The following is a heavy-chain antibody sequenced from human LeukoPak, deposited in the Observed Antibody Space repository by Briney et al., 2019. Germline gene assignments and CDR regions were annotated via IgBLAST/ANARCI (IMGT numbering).Heavy chain of an antibody. CDR3: ARASMDTAIHFDY. J-gene: IGHJ4*02. Sequence: GASVKVSCKASGGTFSSYAISWVRQAPGQGLEWMGGIIPRFGTANYAQKFQGRVTITADESTSTAYMELSSLKSEDTAVYYCARASMDTAIHFDYWSQGTLVTVSS. D-gene: IGHD5-18*01. CDR2: IIPRFGTA. CDR1: GGTFSSYA. V-gene: IGHV1-69*13.